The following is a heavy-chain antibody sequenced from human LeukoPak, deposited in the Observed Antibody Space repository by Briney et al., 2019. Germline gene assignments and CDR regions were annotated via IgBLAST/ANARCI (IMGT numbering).Heavy chain of an antibody. CDR3: ASRWYHFGY. CDR1: GFAFSTPA. Sequence: GGSLRLSCAASGFAFSTPAMHWVRQAPGKGLEWVAVTSHDGSNQYYADSVKGRFTISRDKSKNTVYLQMNSLRAEDTAVYYCASRWYHFGYWGQGTLVTVSS. CDR2: TSHDGSNQ. J-gene: IGHJ4*02. D-gene: IGHD4-23*01. V-gene: IGHV3-30-3*01.